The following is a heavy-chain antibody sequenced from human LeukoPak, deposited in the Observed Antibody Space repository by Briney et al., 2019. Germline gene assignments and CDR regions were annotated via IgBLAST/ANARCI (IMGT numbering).Heavy chain of an antibody. Sequence: PSETLSLTCAVYGGSFSGYYWSWIRQPPGKGLEWIGEINHGGSTNYNPSLKSRVTISVDTSKNQFSLKLSSVTAADTAVYYCARLHYGGNYGYYYYYMDVWGKGTTVTISS. CDR2: INHGGST. V-gene: IGHV4-34*01. CDR3: ARLHYGGNYGYYYYYMDV. J-gene: IGHJ6*03. CDR1: GGSFSGYY. D-gene: IGHD4-23*01.